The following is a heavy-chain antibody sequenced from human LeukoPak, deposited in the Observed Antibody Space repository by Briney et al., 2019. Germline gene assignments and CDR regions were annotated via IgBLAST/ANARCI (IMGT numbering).Heavy chain of an antibody. V-gene: IGHV1-18*01. D-gene: IGHD4-17*01. Sequence: ASLRASSKASVYTFTTYGINWVRQAPGQGLECMGWISVYNGNTHYAQRLQGRVTMTTDTSTSTAYMELRSLRSDDTAVYYCMRGTEADYGLYWGQGTLVTVSS. J-gene: IGHJ4*02. CDR3: MRGTEADYGLY. CDR2: ISVYNGNT. CDR1: VYTFTTYG.